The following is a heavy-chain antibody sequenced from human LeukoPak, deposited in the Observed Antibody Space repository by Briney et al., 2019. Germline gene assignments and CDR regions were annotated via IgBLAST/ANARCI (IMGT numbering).Heavy chain of an antibody. V-gene: IGHV1-2*06. J-gene: IGHJ4*02. CDR3: ATTSPGKGRGSFDY. CDR1: GYTFTGYY. CDR2: INPNSGGT. Sequence: ASVKVSCKASGYTFTGYYMHWVRQAPGQGLEWMGRINPNSGGTNYAQKFQGRVTMTRDTSISTAYMELSRLRSDDTAVYYCATTSPGKGRGSFDYWGQGTLVTVSS.